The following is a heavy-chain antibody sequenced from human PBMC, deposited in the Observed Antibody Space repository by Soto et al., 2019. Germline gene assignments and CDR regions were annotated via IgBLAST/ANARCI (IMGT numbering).Heavy chain of an antibody. Sequence: SETLSLTCTVSGGSFSSSSYYWGWIRQPPGKGLEWIGSIYYSGSTYYNPSLKSRVTISVDTSKNQFSLKLSSVTAADTAVYYCARHQSHSSSYVDPWGQGTLVTVSS. J-gene: IGHJ5*02. CDR3: ARHQSHSSSYVDP. V-gene: IGHV4-39*01. D-gene: IGHD6-13*01. CDR1: GGSFSSSSYY. CDR2: IYYSGST.